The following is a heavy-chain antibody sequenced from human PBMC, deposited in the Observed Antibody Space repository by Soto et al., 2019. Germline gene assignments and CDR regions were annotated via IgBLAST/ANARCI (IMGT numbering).Heavy chain of an antibody. D-gene: IGHD6-19*01. CDR2: IIPIFGTA. CDR1: GGTFSSYA. J-gene: IGHJ4*02. V-gene: IGHV1-69*13. CDR3: ARAPSMAVAGYFDY. Sequence: ASVKFSCKASGGTFSSYAISWVRQAPGQGLEWMGGIIPIFGTANYAQKFQGRVTITADESTSTAYMELSSLRSEDTAVYYCARAPSMAVAGYFDYWGQGTLVTVSS.